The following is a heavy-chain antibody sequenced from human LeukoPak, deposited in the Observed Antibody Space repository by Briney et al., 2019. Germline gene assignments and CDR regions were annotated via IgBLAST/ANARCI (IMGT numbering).Heavy chain of an antibody. V-gene: IGHV3-21*01. CDR3: ARGTTGTTSRRRPDTKNNWFDP. CDR1: GFTFSSYS. CDR2: ISSSSSYI. J-gene: IGHJ5*02. D-gene: IGHD1-1*01. Sequence: AGGSLRLSCAASGFTFSSYSMNWVRQAPGKGLEWVSSISSSSSYIYYADSVKGRFTISRDNAKNSLYLQMNSLRAEDTAVYYCARGTTGTTSRRRPDTKNNWFDPWGQGTLVTVSS.